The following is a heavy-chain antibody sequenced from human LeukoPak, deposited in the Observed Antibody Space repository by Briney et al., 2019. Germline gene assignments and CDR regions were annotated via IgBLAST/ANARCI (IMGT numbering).Heavy chain of an antibody. CDR3: ARRAYSAAYWKHFDY. Sequence: GGSLRLSCAASGFIFSSYGMHWVRQAPGKGLEWVAFIRYDGSDKYYADSVKGRFTISRDNSNDTLYLQMNSLRAEDTAVYFCARRAYSAAYWKHFDYWGQGTLVTVSS. CDR1: GFIFSSYG. J-gene: IGHJ4*02. D-gene: IGHD1-1*01. V-gene: IGHV3-30*02. CDR2: IRYDGSDK.